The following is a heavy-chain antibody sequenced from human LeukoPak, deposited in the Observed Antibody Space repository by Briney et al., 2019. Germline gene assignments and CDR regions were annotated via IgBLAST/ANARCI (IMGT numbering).Heavy chain of an antibody. V-gene: IGHV3-23*01. J-gene: IGHJ4*02. D-gene: IGHD2-2*01. Sequence: GGSLRLSCAASGFTFSRYGMSWVRQAPGKGLEWVSAITGRGVRTYNGDSVKGRFTISRGTSKNTVYLQMNSLRGEDTAVYYCANGAHPDSSHYYFDYWGQGALVTVSS. CDR2: ITGRGVRT. CDR1: GFTFSRYG. CDR3: ANGAHPDSSHYYFDY.